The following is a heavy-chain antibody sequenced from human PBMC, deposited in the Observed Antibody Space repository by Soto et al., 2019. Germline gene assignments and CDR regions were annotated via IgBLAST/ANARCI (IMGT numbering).Heavy chain of an antibody. Sequence: EVLLVESGGGVVQPGGSLKLSCAASGFVFKDSSIHWVRQASGKGLEWVGRIRDRAYNYATAYTASVKGRFTVSRDDSNNTAYLQMDSLKTEDTAIYFCTRLISAAQDSWGQGTLVTVSS. CDR2: IRDRAYNYAT. D-gene: IGHD3-10*01. J-gene: IGHJ4*02. CDR3: TRLISAAQDS. CDR1: GFVFKDSS. V-gene: IGHV3-73*01.